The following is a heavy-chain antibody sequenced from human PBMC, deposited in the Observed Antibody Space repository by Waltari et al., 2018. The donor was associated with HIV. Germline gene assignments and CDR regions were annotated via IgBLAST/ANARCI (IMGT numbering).Heavy chain of an antibody. CDR2: IYYSGST. CDR1: GGSISSGGYY. CDR3: ARGDYDILTGSPDAFDI. V-gene: IGHV4-31*01. Sequence: QVQLQESGPGLVKPSQTLSLTCTVSGGSISSGGYYWSWIRPHPGKGLEWIGYIYYSGSTYYNPSLKSLVTISVDTSKNQFSLKLSSVTAADTAVYYCARGDYDILTGSPDAFDIWGQGTMVTVSS. D-gene: IGHD3-9*01. J-gene: IGHJ3*02.